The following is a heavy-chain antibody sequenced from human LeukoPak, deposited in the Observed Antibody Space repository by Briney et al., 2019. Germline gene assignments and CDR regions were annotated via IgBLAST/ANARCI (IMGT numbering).Heavy chain of an antibody. CDR1: GGSFSGYY. Sequence: PSETLSLTCAVYGGSFSGYYWSWICQPPGKGLEWMGEINLSGSTNYNPSLKSRVTISVDTSKNQFSLKLSSVTAADTAVYYCARGRWLQSHDYWGQGTLVTVSS. CDR2: INLSGST. CDR3: ARGRWLQSHDY. J-gene: IGHJ4*02. V-gene: IGHV4-34*01. D-gene: IGHD5-24*01.